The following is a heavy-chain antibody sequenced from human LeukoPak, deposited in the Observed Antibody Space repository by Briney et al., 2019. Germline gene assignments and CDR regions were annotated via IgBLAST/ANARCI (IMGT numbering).Heavy chain of an antibody. CDR3: ARRPNASRLWFGELLHLPSAQTRFRGSAFDI. D-gene: IGHD3-10*01. CDR1: VGSISSSSYY. Sequence: SETLSLTCTVSVGSISSSSYYWGWIRQPPGKGLEWIGSIYYSGSTNYNPSLQSRDTISVDTSKKQFSQKLSSVTAADTAVYYCARRPNASRLWFGELLHLPSAQTRFRGSAFDIWGQGTMVTVSS. J-gene: IGHJ3*02. CDR2: IYYSGST. V-gene: IGHV4-39*07.